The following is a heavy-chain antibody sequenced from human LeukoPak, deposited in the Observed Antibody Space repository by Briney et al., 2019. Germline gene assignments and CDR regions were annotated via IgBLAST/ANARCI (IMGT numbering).Heavy chain of an antibody. V-gene: IGHV3-23*01. Sequence: GGSLRLSCAASGFTFSSYAMSWVRQAPGKGLEWVSAISGSGGSTYYADSVKGRFTISRDNSKNTVYLQMNSLRAEDTAVYYCAKVGHNSWDFDYWGQGTLVTVSS. CDR2: ISGSGGST. CDR1: GFTFSSYA. D-gene: IGHD2-15*01. J-gene: IGHJ4*02. CDR3: AKVGHNSWDFDY.